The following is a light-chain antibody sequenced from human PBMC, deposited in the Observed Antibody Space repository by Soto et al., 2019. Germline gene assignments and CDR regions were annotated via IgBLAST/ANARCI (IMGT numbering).Light chain of an antibody. CDR2: EVS. CDR1: SSEIGAYNY. V-gene: IGLV2-14*01. CDR3: FSFTTDWTHV. J-gene: IGLJ1*01. Sequence: QSALTQPASVSGSPGQSITISCTGSSSEIGAYNYVSWFQQYPGKAPKLIISEVSNRPSGVSNRFSGSKSGTAASLTISGLQTEDEAAYFCFSFTTDWTHVFGTGTKVTVL.